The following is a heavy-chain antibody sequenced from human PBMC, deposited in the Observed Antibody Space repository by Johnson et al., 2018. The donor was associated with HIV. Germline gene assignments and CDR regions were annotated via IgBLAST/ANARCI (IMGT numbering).Heavy chain of an antibody. J-gene: IGHJ3*02. D-gene: IGHD1-14*01. V-gene: IGHV3-20*04. CDR3: AKDPYSRKDAFDI. CDR2: INWNGGST. Sequence: VQLVESGGGVVQPGRSLRLSCAASGFTFSSYAMHWVRQAPGKGLEWVSGINWNGGSTGYADSVKGRFTISRDNAKNSLYLQMNSLRAEDTAVYYCAKDPYSRKDAFDIWGQGTMVTVSS. CDR1: GFTFSSYA.